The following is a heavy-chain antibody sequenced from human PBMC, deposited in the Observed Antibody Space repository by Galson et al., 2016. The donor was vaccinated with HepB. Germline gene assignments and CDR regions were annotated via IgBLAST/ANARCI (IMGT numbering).Heavy chain of an antibody. D-gene: IGHD3-22*01. CDR2: ISGSGIT. CDR3: AKCPHYYDISGYYSL. J-gene: IGHJ4*02. CDR1: GFTFSSYA. Sequence: SLRLSCAASGFTFSSYAMSWVRQSPGKGLEWVSAISGSGITSYADPVKGRFTNARDDSNNPLYLQMSSLRAEDTAVYYCAKCPHYYDISGYYSLWGQGTLVTVSS. V-gene: IGHV3-23*01.